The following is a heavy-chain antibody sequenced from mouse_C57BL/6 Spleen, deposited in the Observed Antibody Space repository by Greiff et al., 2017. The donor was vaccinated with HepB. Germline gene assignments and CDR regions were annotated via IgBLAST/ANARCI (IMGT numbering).Heavy chain of an antibody. Sequence: VQLKESGGGLVQPKGSLKLSCAASGFTFNTYAMHWVRQAPGKGLEWVARIRSKSSNYATYYADSVKDRFTISRDDSQSMLYLQMNNRKTEDTAMYYCVRGGVTTRLYYAMDYWGQGTSVTVSS. J-gene: IGHJ4*01. V-gene: IGHV10-3*01. CDR3: VRGGVTTRLYYAMDY. D-gene: IGHD2-1*01. CDR1: GFTFNTYA. CDR2: IRSKSSNYAT.